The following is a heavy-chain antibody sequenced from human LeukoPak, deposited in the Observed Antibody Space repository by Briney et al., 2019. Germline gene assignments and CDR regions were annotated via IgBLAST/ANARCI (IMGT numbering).Heavy chain of an antibody. Sequence: PGGSLRLSCAASGFTFSSYWMHWVRQAPGKGLVWVSRIKSDGSDTTYADFVKGRFTISRDNAKNTLYLQMNSLRVEDTAVYYCVRDTVRWYVFDYWGQGTLVTVSS. CDR1: GFTFSSYW. CDR3: VRDTVRWYVFDY. V-gene: IGHV3-74*01. D-gene: IGHD4-23*01. J-gene: IGHJ4*02. CDR2: IKSDGSDT.